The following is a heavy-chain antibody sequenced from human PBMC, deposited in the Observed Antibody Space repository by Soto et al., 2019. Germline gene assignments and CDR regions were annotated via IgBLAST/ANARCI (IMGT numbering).Heavy chain of an antibody. J-gene: IGHJ6*03. CDR3: ARAQQQLADYYYYYYMDV. CDR1: GFTFSSYS. D-gene: IGHD6-13*01. V-gene: IGHV3-48*01. Sequence: GGSLRLSCAASGFTFSSYSMNWVRQAPGKGLEWVSYISSSSSTIYYADSVKGRFTISRDNAKNSLYLQMNSLRAEDTAVYYCARAQQQLADYYYYYYMDVWGKGTTVTVSS. CDR2: ISSSSSTI.